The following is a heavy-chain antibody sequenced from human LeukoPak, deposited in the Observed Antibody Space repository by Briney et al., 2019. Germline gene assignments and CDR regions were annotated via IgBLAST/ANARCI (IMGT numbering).Heavy chain of an antibody. Sequence: PSETLSLTCTVSGGSISSGGYYWSWIRQHPGKGLEWIGYAYYSGSTYYNPSLKSRVTISVDTSKNQFSLKLSSVTAADTAVYYCARAAYDYGDYGNWFDPWGQGTLVTVSS. J-gene: IGHJ5*02. CDR3: ARAAYDYGDYGNWFDP. CDR2: AYYSGST. V-gene: IGHV4-31*03. CDR1: GGSISSGGYY. D-gene: IGHD4-17*01.